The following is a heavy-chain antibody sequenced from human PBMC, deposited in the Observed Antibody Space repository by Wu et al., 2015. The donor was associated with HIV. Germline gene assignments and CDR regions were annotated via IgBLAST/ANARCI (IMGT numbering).Heavy chain of an antibody. V-gene: IGHV1-8*02. Sequence: QVQLVQSGAEVKKPGASVKVSCKASGYTFTSYGINWVRQATGQGLEWMGWMNPNSGNTGYAQKFQGRVTMTRNTSISTAYMELSSLRSEDTAVYYCARPQRYSSGWSIYYAAFDIWAKGQWSPSLQ. CDR3: ARPQRYSSGWSIYYAAFDI. D-gene: IGHD6-19*01. J-gene: IGHJ3*02. CDR1: GYTFTSYG. CDR2: MNPNSGNT.